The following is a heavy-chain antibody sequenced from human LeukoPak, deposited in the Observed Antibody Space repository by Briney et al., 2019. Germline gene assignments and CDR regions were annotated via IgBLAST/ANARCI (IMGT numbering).Heavy chain of an antibody. J-gene: IGHJ4*02. CDR1: GFTVSSNY. Sequence: GGSLRLSCAASGFTVSSNYMSWVRQAPGKGLEWVSAISGSGGSTYYADSVKGRFTISRDNSKNTLYLQMNSLRAEDTAVYYCAKIKDIVVVPAAPVDYWGQGTLVTVSS. D-gene: IGHD2-2*01. V-gene: IGHV3-23*01. CDR3: AKIKDIVVVPAAPVDY. CDR2: ISGSGGST.